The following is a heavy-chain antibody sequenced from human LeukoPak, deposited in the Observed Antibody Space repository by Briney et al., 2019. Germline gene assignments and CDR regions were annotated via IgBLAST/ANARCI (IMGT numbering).Heavy chain of an antibody. CDR2: IYPGDSDT. CDR1: GYSFTSYW. Sequence: GESLKISCKGSGYSFTSYWIGWVRQMPAKGLEWMGIIYPGDSDTRYSPSFQGQVTISADKSISTAYLQWSSLKASDTAMYYCARARPHDYYDSSGSYGMDVWGQGTTVTVSS. D-gene: IGHD3-22*01. J-gene: IGHJ6*02. V-gene: IGHV5-51*01. CDR3: ARARPHDYYDSSGSYGMDV.